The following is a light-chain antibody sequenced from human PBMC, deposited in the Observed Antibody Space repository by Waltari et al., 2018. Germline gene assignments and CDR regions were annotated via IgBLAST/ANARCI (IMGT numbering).Light chain of an antibody. Sequence: QSVLTQPPSVSGAPGQTVTIPFTGSASNIGAGYDLHWYQQVPRAAPKLPIYGSTSRPLGVPDRFFGSTSGTSASLAITGLQAEDEAVYYCQSYDTSLTVVFGGGTKLTVL. CDR2: GST. V-gene: IGLV1-40*01. CDR1: ASNIGAGYD. CDR3: QSYDTSLTVV. J-gene: IGLJ3*02.